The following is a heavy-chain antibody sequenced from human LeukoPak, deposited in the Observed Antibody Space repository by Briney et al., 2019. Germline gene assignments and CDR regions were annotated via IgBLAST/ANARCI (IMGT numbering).Heavy chain of an antibody. CDR2: IHTSGST. CDR3: ARLGTGTNCFDY. V-gene: IGHV4-4*07. CDR1: GDSISSYH. D-gene: IGHD1/OR15-1a*01. Sequence: SETLSLTCTVSGDSISSYHWSWIRQPAGKGLEWIGRIHTSGSTSYNPSLKSRVTISVDTSKNQFSLKLSSVTAADTAVYYCARLGTGTNCFDYWGQGTLVTVSS. J-gene: IGHJ4*02.